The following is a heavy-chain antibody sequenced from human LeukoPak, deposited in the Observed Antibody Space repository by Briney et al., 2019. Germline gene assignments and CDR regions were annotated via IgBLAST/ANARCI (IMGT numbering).Heavy chain of an antibody. CDR2: ISRSGSAI. Sequence: GGSLRLSCTVSGFTFSTYSMNWVRQAPGKGLEDIAYISRSGSAIHYADSVKGRFTISRDNAKNSLYLQMNSLRAEDTAVYYCAREIGEFSSSGNIAYWGQGTLVTVSS. D-gene: IGHD6-6*01. CDR3: AREIGEFSSSGNIAY. J-gene: IGHJ4*02. CDR1: GFTFSTYS. V-gene: IGHV3-48*01.